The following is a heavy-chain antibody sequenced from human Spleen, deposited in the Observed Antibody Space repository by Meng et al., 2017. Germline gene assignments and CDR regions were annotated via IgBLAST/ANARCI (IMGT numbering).Heavy chain of an antibody. V-gene: IGHV4-31*03. J-gene: IGHJ5*02. D-gene: IGHD2-2*01. CDR2: IDYNGST. CDR1: CAVISSGGYC. Sequence: QVPPQESGPGLAEPSLTLSLTCTVSCAVISSGGYCCSWNRQHPGKGLEWIWYIDYNGSTYNNPSPKIRVTITVYTSKNQFPLKLSTVTAADAAVYDCAREIILVLPTASYAFDPWGQGTLVTVSS. CDR3: AREIILVLPTASYAFDP.